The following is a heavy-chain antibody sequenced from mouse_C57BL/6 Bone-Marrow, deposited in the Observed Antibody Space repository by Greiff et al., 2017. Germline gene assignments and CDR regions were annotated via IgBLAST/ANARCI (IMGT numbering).Heavy chain of an antibody. CDR3: ARPLDSDYYLYARAY. CDR2: ISNGGGST. D-gene: IGHD2-5*01. V-gene: IGHV5-12*01. Sequence: EVQVVESGGGLVQPGGSLKLSCAASGFTFSDYYMYWVRQTPEKRLEWVAYISNGGGSTSYQDTVKGRFTISRDNAKNTLYLKMGLLKSEDTARYYCARPLDSDYYLYARAYWGQGTSVTVSA. J-gene: IGHJ4*01. CDR1: GFTFSDYY.